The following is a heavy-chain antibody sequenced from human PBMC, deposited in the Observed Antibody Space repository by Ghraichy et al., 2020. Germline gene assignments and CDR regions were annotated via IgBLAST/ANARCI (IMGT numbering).Heavy chain of an antibody. J-gene: IGHJ6*02. CDR3: ARDIGSYYDMDV. CDR2: ISYDGSNK. D-gene: IGHD1-26*01. Sequence: LSLTCAASGFTFSSYAMHWVRQAPGKGLEWVAVISYDGSNKYYADSVKGRFTISRDNSKNTLYLQMNSLRAEETAVYYCARDIGSYYDMDVWGQGTTVTVSS. CDR1: GFTFSSYA. V-gene: IGHV3-30-3*01.